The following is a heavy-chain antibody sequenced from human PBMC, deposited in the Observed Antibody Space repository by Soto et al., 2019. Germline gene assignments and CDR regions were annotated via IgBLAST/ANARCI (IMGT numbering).Heavy chain of an antibody. Sequence: GGSLRLSCAASGFTFSSYSMNWVRQAPGKGLEWVSSISSSSSYIYYAESVKGRFTISNDNAKTSLYLKLNARRAEDRAGYYCARDGEWGQGPLVTVSS. D-gene: IGHD3-10*01. J-gene: IGHJ4*02. V-gene: IGHV3-21*01. CDR3: ARDGE. CDR1: GFTFSSYS. CDR2: ISSSSSYI.